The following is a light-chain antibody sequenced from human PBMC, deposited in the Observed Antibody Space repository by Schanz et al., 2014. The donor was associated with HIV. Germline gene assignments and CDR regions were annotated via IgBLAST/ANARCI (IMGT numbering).Light chain of an antibody. Sequence: QSVLTQPPSVSGAPGQRVTISCTGTRSNIGTGFDVHWYQLLPGTAPKVLIFANTHRPSGVPDRFSGSKSGTSASLAITGLQAEDEADYYCSSYTSSSTWVFGGGTKLTVL. CDR2: ANT. CDR3: SSYTSSSTWV. J-gene: IGLJ3*02. CDR1: RSNIGTGFD. V-gene: IGLV1-40*01.